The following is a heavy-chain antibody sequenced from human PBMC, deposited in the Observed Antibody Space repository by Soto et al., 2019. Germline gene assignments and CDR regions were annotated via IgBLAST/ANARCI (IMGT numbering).Heavy chain of an antibody. CDR2: ILYDGSNK. Sequence: QVQLVESGGGVVQPGRSLRLSCAASGFTFSYYGMHWVRQAPGKGLEWVALILYDGSNKYYADSVKGRFTISRDNSKNTLYLQINSLRDEDTAVYYCARHYGSGSSDYWVQGTLVTVSS. J-gene: IGHJ4*02. D-gene: IGHD3-10*01. V-gene: IGHV3-30*03. CDR3: ARHYGSGSSDY. CDR1: GFTFSYYG.